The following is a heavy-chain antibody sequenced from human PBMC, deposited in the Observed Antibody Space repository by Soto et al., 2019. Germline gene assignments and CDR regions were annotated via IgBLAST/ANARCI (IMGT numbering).Heavy chain of an antibody. V-gene: IGHV1-46*01. CDR2: INPSGGST. Sequence: ASVKVSCKASVYTFTSYYMHWVRQAPGQGLEWMGIINPSGGSTSYAQKFQGRVTMTRDTSTSTVYMELSSLRSEDTAVYYCASPDNDFWSGPHRYYYYGMDVWGQGTTVTVSS. D-gene: IGHD3-3*01. CDR3: ASPDNDFWSGPHRYYYYGMDV. CDR1: VYTFTSYY. J-gene: IGHJ6*02.